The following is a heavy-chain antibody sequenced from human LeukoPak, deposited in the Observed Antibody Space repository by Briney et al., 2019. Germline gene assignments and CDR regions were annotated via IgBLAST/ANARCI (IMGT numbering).Heavy chain of an antibody. Sequence: SETLSLTCTVSGGSISSSSYYWGWIRQPPGKGLEWIGSIYYSGSTYYNPSLKSRVTISVDTSKNQFSLKLSSVTAADTAVYYCARWNDIPTTRSGMDVWGKGTTVTVSS. J-gene: IGHJ6*04. CDR3: ARWNDIPTTRSGMDV. D-gene: IGHD1-1*01. CDR1: GGSISSSSYY. CDR2: IYYSGST. V-gene: IGHV4-39*07.